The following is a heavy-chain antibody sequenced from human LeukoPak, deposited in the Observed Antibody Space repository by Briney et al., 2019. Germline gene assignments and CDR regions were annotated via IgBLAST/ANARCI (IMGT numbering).Heavy chain of an antibody. V-gene: IGHV3-23*01. CDR1: GLTFSSYG. CDR3: VASIISPSNY. D-gene: IGHD3-10*01. Sequence: GGSLRLSCAASGLTFSSYGMSWVRQAPGRGLEWVSAISTTGGTTYYADFVRGRFTISRDNSRNTLYLQMNSLRAEDTAIYYCVASIISPSNYWGLGTLVTVSS. CDR2: ISTTGGTT. J-gene: IGHJ4*02.